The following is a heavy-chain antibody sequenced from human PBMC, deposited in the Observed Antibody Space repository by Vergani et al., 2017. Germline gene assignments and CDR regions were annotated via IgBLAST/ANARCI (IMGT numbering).Heavy chain of an antibody. CDR2: ISWDGGST. J-gene: IGHJ6*02. CDR1: GFTFDDYT. V-gene: IGHV3-43*01. CDR3: AKDIRGCPEYYYYYYGMDV. D-gene: IGHD6-19*01. Sequence: EVQLVESGGVVVQPGGSLRLSCAASGFTFDDYTMHWVRQAPGKGLEWVSLISWDGGSTYYADSVKGRFTISRDNSKNSLYLQMNSLRTEDTALYYCAKDIRGCPEYYYYYYGMDVWGQGTKVTVSS.